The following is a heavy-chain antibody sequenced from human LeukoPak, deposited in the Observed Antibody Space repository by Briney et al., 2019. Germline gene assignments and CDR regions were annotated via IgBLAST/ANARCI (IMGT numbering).Heavy chain of an antibody. CDR1: GFTFSSYE. D-gene: IGHD1-26*01. V-gene: IGHV3-23*01. J-gene: IGHJ4*02. CDR3: AKDRDSGSYYVGSDDY. CDR2: ISGSGGST. Sequence: GSLRLSCAASGFTFSSYEMNWVRQAPGKGLEWVSAISGSGGSTYYADSVKGRFTISRDNSKNTLYLQMNSLRAEDTAVYYCAKDRDSGSYYVGSDDYWGQGTLVTVSS.